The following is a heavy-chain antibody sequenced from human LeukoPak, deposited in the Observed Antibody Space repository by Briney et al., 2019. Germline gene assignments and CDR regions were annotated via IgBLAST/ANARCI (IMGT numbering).Heavy chain of an antibody. D-gene: IGHD2-15*01. CDR3: ARKGGHFDY. CDR2: IQRDGRDN. Sequence: GGALRLSCVTSGFTFSQYWMTWVRQAPGKGLEWVANIQRDGRDNNYVDSVKGRFTISRDNAKNSLYLQMNSLRAEDTAIYYCARKGGHFDYWGQGTLVTVSS. V-gene: IGHV3-7*03. CDR1: GFTFSQYW. J-gene: IGHJ4*02.